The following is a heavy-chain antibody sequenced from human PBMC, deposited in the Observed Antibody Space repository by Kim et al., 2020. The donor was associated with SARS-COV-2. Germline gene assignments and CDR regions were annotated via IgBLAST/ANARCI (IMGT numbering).Heavy chain of an antibody. CDR3: ARRIAAAGTEHWFDP. CDR1: GGSISSSSYY. Sequence: SETLSFTCTVSGGSISSSSYYWGWIRQPPGKGLEWIGSIYYSGSTYYNPSLKSRVTISVDTSKNQFSLKLSPVTAADTAVYYCARRIAAAGTEHWFDPWG. CDR2: IYYSGST. J-gene: IGHJ5*02. V-gene: IGHV4-39*01. D-gene: IGHD6-13*01.